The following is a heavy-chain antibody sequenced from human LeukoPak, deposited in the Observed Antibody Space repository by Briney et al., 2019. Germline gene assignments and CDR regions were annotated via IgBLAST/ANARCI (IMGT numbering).Heavy chain of an antibody. J-gene: IGHJ3*02. D-gene: IGHD3-10*01. V-gene: IGHV5-51*01. CDR1: GYSFTSYW. CDR3: ARGGYGPEHYYGSGSYDRHDAFDI. CDR2: IYPGDSDT. Sequence: GESLKISCKGSGYSFTSYWIGWVRQIPGKGLGWMGIIYPGDSDTRYSPSFQGHVTISADKSISTAYLQWSSLKASDTAMYYCARGGYGPEHYYGSGSYDRHDAFDIWGQGTMVTVSS.